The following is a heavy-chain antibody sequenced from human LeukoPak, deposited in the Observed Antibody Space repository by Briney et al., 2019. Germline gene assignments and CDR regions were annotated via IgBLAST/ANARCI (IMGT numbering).Heavy chain of an antibody. CDR1: GYIFTSYG. V-gene: IGHV1-18*01. CDR2: ISSYDGNT. D-gene: IGHD6-6*01. CDR3: ARDLGPRGSSSPQGY. Sequence: GASVKVSCKASGYIFTSYGMNWVRQAPRQGLEWMGWISSYDGNTNYAQKLQGRVTMTTDTSTSIAYMELRSLRSDDTAVYYCARDLGPRGSSSPQGYWGQGTLVTVSS. J-gene: IGHJ4*02.